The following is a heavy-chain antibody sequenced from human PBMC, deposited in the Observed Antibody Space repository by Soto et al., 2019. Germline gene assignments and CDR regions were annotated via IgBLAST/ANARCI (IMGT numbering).Heavy chain of an antibody. D-gene: IGHD6-13*01. J-gene: IGHJ4*02. Sequence: QVQLQQWGAGLLKPSETLSLTCAVYGGSFSGYYWSWIRQPPGKGLEWIGEINHSGSTNYNPSLKSRVTLSVDTSKNQFSLKVSSVTAADTAVYYCASSSSSWYKTTFDYWGQGTLVTVSS. V-gene: IGHV4-34*01. CDR2: INHSGST. CDR3: ASSSSSWYKTTFDY. CDR1: GGSFSGYY.